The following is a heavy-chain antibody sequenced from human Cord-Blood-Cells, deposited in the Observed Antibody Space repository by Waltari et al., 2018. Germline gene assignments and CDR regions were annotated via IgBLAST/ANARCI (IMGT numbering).Heavy chain of an antibody. V-gene: IGHV4-34*01. J-gene: IGHJ4*02. CDR1: GGSFSGYY. CDR3: ARGRSPVDY. Sequence: QVQLQQWGAGLLKPSETLSLTCAVYGGSFSGYYWGWIRQPPGKGLEWIGEIKHSGSTNYNPSLKSRVTILVDTSKNQFSLKLSSVTAADTAVYYCARGRSPVDYWGQGTLVTVSS. CDR2: IKHSGST.